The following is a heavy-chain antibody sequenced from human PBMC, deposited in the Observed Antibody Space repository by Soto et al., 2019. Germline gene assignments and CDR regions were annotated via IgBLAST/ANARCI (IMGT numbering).Heavy chain of an antibody. J-gene: IGHJ4*02. D-gene: IGHD3-10*01. CDR3: VKISFYGAGTWNFDF. Sequence: GGSLRLSCAASGFTFSDNYMDWVRQAPGQGLEWVARSRNKVNSYTTEYAASVKDRFTISRDGSKNSLYLQMNSLKIEDTALYYCVKISFYGAGTWNFDFWALRAPVTVSS. CDR1: GFTFSDNY. V-gene: IGHV3-72*01. CDR2: SRNKVNSYTT.